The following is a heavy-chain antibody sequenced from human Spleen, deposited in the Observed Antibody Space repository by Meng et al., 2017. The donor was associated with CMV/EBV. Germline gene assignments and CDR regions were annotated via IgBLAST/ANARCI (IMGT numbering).Heavy chain of an antibody. CDR1: GFTFSSYG. V-gene: IGHV3-30*19. CDR2: ISYDGSDK. D-gene: IGHD3-16*01. J-gene: IGHJ5*02. CDR3: ARVREHTSLGNYWFDP. Sequence: GGSMRLSCAASGFTFSSYGMHWVRQAPGKGLEWVAVISYDGSDKYYADSVKGRFTISRDSSKNTLYLQMNSLRAEDTAVYYCARVREHTSLGNYWFDPWGQGTLVTVSS.